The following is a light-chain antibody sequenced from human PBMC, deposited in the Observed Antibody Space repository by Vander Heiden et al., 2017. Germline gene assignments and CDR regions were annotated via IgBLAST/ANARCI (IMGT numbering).Light chain of an antibody. CDR1: SSNIGSNY. V-gene: IGLV1-47*01. J-gene: IGLJ3*02. Sequence: QSVLTQPPSASGTPVNRVTISCSGSSSNIGSNYVYWYLQFPGTAPKLLIYMNNQRPSGVPARFSGCKSGTSASLPISGLRSEDEADYYCAAWDDSLSGRVFGGGTKLTVL. CDR3: AAWDDSLSGRV. CDR2: MNN.